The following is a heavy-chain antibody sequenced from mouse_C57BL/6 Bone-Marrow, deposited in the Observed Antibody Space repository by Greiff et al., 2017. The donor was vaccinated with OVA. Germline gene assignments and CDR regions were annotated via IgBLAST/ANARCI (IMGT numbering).Heavy chain of an antibody. CDR1: GYAFSSSW. CDR2: MYPGDGDT. CDR3: ARSVYSNYGYYAMDY. Sequence: QVQLQQSGPELVKPGASVKISCKASGYAFSSSWMNWVKQRPGKGLEWIGRMYPGDGDTNYNGKFKGKATLTADKSSSTAYMQLSSLTSEDSAVYFCARSVYSNYGYYAMDYWGQGTSVTVSS. J-gene: IGHJ4*01. D-gene: IGHD2-5*01. V-gene: IGHV1-82*01.